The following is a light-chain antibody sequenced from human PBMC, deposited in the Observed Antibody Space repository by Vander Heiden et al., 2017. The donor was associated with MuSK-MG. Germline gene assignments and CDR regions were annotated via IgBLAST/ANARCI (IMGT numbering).Light chain of an antibody. CDR1: QSVSSSY. CDR3: QQDGGSPRT. J-gene: IGKJ1*01. V-gene: IGKV3-20*01. CDR2: GAT. Sequence: EIVLTQSPGTLSLSPGERATLSCRASQSVSSSYLAWYQQRPGQAPRLLIYGATSRAPGIPDRFSGNGSGTGFTLTISRLEPEDFAVYYCQQDGGSPRTFGQGTKVEVK.